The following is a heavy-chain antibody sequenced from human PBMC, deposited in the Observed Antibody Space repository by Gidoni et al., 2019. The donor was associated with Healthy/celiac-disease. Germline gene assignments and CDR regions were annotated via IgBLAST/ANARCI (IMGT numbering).Heavy chain of an antibody. J-gene: IGHJ4*02. CDR2: SSSSSSFI. V-gene: IGHV3-21*01. D-gene: IGHD6-13*01. CDR1: GFTFSSYS. CDR3: ARLDSSSWYRSGDY. Sequence: EVQLVESGGGLVKPGGSLRLSCAASGFTFSSYSMNWVRQAPGKGLEWVFSSSSSSSFIYYADLVKGRFTIFRDNAKNSLYLQMNSLRAEDTAVYYCARLDSSSWYRSGDYWGQGTLVTVSS.